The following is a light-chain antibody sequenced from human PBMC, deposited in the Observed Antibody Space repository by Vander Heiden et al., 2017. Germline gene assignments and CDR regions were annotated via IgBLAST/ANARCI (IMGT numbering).Light chain of an antibody. Sequence: SSELTQDPAVSVALGQTVRITCQGASLRSYYASWYQQKPGQAPVLVIYGKNNRPSAIPDRFSGSSSGNTASLTITGAQAEDEADYYCNSRDSSGNHLWVFGGGTKLTVL. CDR2: GKN. CDR1: SLRSYY. CDR3: NSRDSSGNHLWV. V-gene: IGLV3-19*01. J-gene: IGLJ3*02.